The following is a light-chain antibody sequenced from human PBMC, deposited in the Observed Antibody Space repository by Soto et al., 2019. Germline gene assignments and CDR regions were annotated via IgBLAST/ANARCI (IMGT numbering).Light chain of an antibody. CDR1: QSISSY. CDR3: QESYSTPQT. J-gene: IGKJ1*01. CDR2: AAY. Sequence: DIQMTQSPSSLSASVGDRVTITCRASQSISSYLKWYQQKPGKAPKLLIYAAYSLQSGVPSRFSGRGSGKAFTLTISRLPPEDFANYDCQESYSTPQTFGQRTKVEI. V-gene: IGKV1-39*01.